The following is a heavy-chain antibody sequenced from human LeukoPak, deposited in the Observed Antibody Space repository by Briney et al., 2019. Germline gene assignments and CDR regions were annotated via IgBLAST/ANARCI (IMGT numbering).Heavy chain of an antibody. CDR3: ARALRGGYFVP. D-gene: IGHD3-10*02. CDR2: ISSSSSYI. J-gene: IGHJ5*02. CDR1: GFTFSSYS. Sequence: PGGSLRLSCAASGFTFSSYSMNWVRQAPGKGLEWVSSISSSSSYIYYADSVKGRFTISRDNAKNSLYLQMNSLRPEDTAVYYCARALRGGYFVPWGQGTLVTVSS. V-gene: IGHV3-21*01.